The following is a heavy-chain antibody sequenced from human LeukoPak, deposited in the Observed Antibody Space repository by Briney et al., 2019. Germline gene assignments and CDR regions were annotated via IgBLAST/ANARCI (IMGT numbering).Heavy chain of an antibody. CDR3: ARGYDILTGYLGYFDY. Sequence: SETLSLTCTVSGGSISNYYWTWIRQPPGKGLEWVGHISDSGSADYNPSLKSRVTISVDTSKNQFSLKLSSVTAADTAVYYCARGYDILTGYLGYFDYWGQGTLVTVSS. V-gene: IGHV4-59*12. J-gene: IGHJ4*02. CDR2: ISDSGSA. D-gene: IGHD3-9*01. CDR1: GGSISNYY.